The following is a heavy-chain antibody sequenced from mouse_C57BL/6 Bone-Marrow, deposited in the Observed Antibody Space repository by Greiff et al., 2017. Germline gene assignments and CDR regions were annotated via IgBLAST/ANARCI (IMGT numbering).Heavy chain of an antibody. V-gene: IGHV5-17*01. CDR2: ISSGSSTI. CDR1: GFTFSYYG. CDR3: ARLGYYGSSVYWYFDV. D-gene: IGHD1-1*01. Sequence: EVQLVESGGGLVKPGGSLKLSCAASGFTFSYYGMHWVRQAPEKGLEWVAYISSGSSTIYYADTVKGRFTISRDNAKNTLFLQISSLRSEDTAMYYCARLGYYGSSVYWYFDVWGTGTTVTVSS. J-gene: IGHJ1*03.